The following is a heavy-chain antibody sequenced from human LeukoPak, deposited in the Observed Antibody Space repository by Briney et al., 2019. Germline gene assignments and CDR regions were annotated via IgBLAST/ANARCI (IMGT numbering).Heavy chain of an antibody. J-gene: IGHJ4*02. CDR1: GFTFGDFA. Sequence: PGGSLRLSRTASGFTFGDFAMSWVRQAPGRGLEWVGFIRSQGYGGAPEYAASVKGRFSIARDDSKSIAYLQMSSLKVEDTGLYYCTRSTVIADSFDYWGQGSWSPSPQ. CDR3: TRSTVIADSFDY. D-gene: IGHD4-17*01. CDR2: IRSQGYGGAP. V-gene: IGHV3-49*04.